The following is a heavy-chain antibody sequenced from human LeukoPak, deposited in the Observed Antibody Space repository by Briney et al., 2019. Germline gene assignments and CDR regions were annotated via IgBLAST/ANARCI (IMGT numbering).Heavy chain of an antibody. D-gene: IGHD5-12*01. CDR1: GGTFSDYA. V-gene: IGHV1-69*13. CDR2: IIPIFGTT. J-gene: IGHJ6*02. Sequence: SVKVSCKASGGTFSDYAISWVRQAPGQGLEWMGRIIPIFGTTNHAQKFQGRVTITADESTSTAYMELSSLRSEDTAMYFCAREGQYIAYGSPSRDPYGLDVWGQGTTVTVSS. CDR3: AREGQYIAYGSPSRDPYGLDV.